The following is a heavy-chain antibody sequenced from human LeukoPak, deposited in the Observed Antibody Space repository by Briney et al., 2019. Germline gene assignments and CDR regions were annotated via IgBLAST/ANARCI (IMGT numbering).Heavy chain of an antibody. D-gene: IGHD3-16*02. Sequence: PGGSLRLSCAASGFTFSRYGMHWVRQAPGKGVECVSFIRYVGRDKSYADSVRGRFTISRDNSRTTLYLQMNSLRAEDTAVYYCAKERGYLTFGGVIVIPGYYFDYWGQGTLVTVSS. CDR2: IRYVGRDK. V-gene: IGHV3-30*02. J-gene: IGHJ4*02. CDR3: AKERGYLTFGGVIVIPGYYFDY. CDR1: GFTFSRYG.